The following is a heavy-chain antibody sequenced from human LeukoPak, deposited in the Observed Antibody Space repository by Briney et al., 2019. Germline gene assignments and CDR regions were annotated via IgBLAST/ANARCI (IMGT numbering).Heavy chain of an antibody. CDR1: GYTFTSYY. D-gene: IGHD6-19*01. CDR2: INPSGGST. V-gene: IGHV1-46*01. CDR3: ATNEDSSGWYSDAFDI. Sequence: ASVKVSCKASGYTFTSYYTHWVRQAPGQGLEWMGIINPSGGSTSYAQKFQGRVTMTRDMSTSTVYMELSSLRSDDTAVYYCATNEDSSGWYSDAFDIWGQGTMVTVSS. J-gene: IGHJ3*02.